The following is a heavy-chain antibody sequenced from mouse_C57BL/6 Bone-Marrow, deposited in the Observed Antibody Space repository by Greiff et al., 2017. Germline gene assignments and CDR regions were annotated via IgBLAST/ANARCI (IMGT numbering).Heavy chain of an antibody. CDR2: ISSGGSYT. D-gene: IGHD1-1*01. Sequence: DVKLVESGGDLVKPGGSLKLSCAASGFTFSSYGMSWVRQTPDKRLEWVATISSGGSYTYYPDSVKGRFTISRDNAKNTLYLQMSSLKSEDTAMYYCARSYYYGSSYDWFAYWGQGTLVTVSA. CDR3: ARSYYYGSSYDWFAY. CDR1: GFTFSSYG. J-gene: IGHJ3*01. V-gene: IGHV5-6*02.